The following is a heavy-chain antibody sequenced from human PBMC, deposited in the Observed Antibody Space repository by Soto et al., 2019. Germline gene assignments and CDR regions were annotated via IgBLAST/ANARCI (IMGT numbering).Heavy chain of an antibody. CDR2: IWYDGSNK. D-gene: IGHD3-3*01. CDR3: ARASYDFWSGYYSDYYYYGMDV. CDR1: GFTFSSYG. Sequence: QVQLVESGGGVVQPGRSLRLSCAASGFTFSSYGMHWVRQAPGKGLEWVAVIWYDGSNKYYADSVKGRFTISRDNSKNTLYLQMNSLRAEDTAVYYCARASYDFWSGYYSDYYYYGMDVWGQGTTVTVSS. V-gene: IGHV3-33*01. J-gene: IGHJ6*02.